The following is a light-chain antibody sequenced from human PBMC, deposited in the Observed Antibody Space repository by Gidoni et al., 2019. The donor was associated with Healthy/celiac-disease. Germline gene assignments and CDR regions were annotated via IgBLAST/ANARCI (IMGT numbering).Light chain of an antibody. J-gene: IGKJ1*01. V-gene: IGKV3-15*01. Sequence: EIVMTQYPATLAVSPGERATISCRARQSVSSHLAWYQQKPGQAPRLLIYGASTRATGIPARFSGSGSGTEFTLTISLPQSEDFAVYYGQQYNNWPPETWTFGQGTKVEIK. CDR1: QSVSSH. CDR2: GAS. CDR3: QQYNNWPPETWT.